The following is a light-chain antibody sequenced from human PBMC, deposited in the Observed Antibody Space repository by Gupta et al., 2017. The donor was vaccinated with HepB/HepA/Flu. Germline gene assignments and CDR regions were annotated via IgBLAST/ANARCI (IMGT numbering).Light chain of an antibody. CDR1: KLGDKY. V-gene: IGLV3-1*01. J-gene: IGLJ2*01. CDR2: QDS. CDR3: QACDSSTAV. Sequence: YELTQPPSVSVSPGQTASITCSGDKLGDKYACWYQQKPGLSPVLVIYQDSKRPSGIPERFSGSNSGHTSTLSISGTQAMDEAVYYCQACDSSTAVFGGGTKLTVL.